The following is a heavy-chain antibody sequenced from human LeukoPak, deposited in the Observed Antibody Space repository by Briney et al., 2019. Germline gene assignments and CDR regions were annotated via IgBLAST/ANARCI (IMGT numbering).Heavy chain of an antibody. D-gene: IGHD2-15*01. V-gene: IGHV3-74*01. CDR2: INDDGSDT. J-gene: IGHJ5*02. Sequence: GGSLRLSCAASGFTFKLYWMHWVRQVPGKGPVWVARINDDGSDTVYADSVKGRFTISRDDAKNMLFLQMNSLRGEDTAVYHCVRGGPSTWSWGQGTLVTVSS. CDR1: GFTFKLYW. CDR3: VRGGPSTWS.